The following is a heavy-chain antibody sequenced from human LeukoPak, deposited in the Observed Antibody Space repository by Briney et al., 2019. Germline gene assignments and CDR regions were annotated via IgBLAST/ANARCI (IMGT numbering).Heavy chain of an antibody. J-gene: IGHJ6*02. Sequence: SETLSLTCTVSGGSISSYYWSWIRQPPGKGLEWIGYIYYSGSTNYNPSLKSRVTISVDTSKNQFSLKLSSVTAADTAVYSCARVAAYYYYGMDVWGQGTTVTVSS. CDR3: ARVAAYYYYGMDV. CDR2: IYYSGST. D-gene: IGHD6-19*01. CDR1: GGSISSYY. V-gene: IGHV4-59*01.